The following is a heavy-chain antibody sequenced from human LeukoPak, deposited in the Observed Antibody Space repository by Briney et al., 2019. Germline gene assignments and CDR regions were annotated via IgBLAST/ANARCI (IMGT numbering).Heavy chain of an antibody. D-gene: IGHD1-20*01. J-gene: IGHJ3*02. V-gene: IGHV2-70*12. CDR1: GFSLSTHGMC. Sequence: SGPTLVNPTQTLTLTCTFSGFSLSTHGMCVSWIRQPPGKALEWLALIDWDDDKYYSTSLKTRLTISKDTSKNQVVLTMTNMDPVDTATYYCMAHIGITGVDAFDIWGQGTMVTVSS. CDR2: IDWDDDK. CDR3: MAHIGITGVDAFDI.